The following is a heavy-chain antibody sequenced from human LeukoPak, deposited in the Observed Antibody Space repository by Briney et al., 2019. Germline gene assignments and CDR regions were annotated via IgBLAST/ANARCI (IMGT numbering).Heavy chain of an antibody. CDR1: GFTFSSYS. J-gene: IGHJ4*02. D-gene: IGHD2-2*01. CDR2: ISTSSSYI. CDR3: ARARDIVVVPAAMVDY. V-gene: IGHV3-21*01. Sequence: PGGSLRLSCAASGFTFSSYSMNWVRQAPGKGLEWVSSISTSSSYIYYADPVKGRFTISRDNAKNSLYLQMNSLRAEDTAVYYCARARDIVVVPAAMVDYWGQGTLVTVSS.